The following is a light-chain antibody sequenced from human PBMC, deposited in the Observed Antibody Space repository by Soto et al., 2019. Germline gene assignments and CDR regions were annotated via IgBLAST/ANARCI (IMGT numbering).Light chain of an antibody. J-gene: IGKJ1*01. CDR3: QQYKSYST. CDR1: QSLNSR. CDR2: DAS. V-gene: IGKV1-5*01. Sequence: RAPSPPSATVGDRGPLTFRAAQSLNSRLAWYQHRPGKAPRLLVYDASTLESGVPSRFSGSGSGTEFTLTINNLQPDDLATYICQQYKSYSTFGRGTKVDIK.